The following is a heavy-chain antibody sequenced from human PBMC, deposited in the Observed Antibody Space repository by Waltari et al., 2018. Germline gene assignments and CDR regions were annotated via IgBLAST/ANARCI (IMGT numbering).Heavy chain of an antibody. V-gene: IGHV3-43D*04. Sequence: EVQLVESGGVVVQPGGSLTLPCAASGFTFDDYAMHWVRRAPGKGLEWVSLISWDGGSTYYADSVKGRFTISRDNSKKSLYLQMNSLRAEDTALYYCAKAWNHTPPDYWGQGTLVTVSS. D-gene: IGHD1-1*01. J-gene: IGHJ4*02. CDR2: ISWDGGST. CDR1: GFTFDDYA. CDR3: AKAWNHTPPDY.